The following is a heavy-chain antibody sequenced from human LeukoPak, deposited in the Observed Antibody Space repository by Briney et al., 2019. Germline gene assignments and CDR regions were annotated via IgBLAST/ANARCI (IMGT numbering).Heavy chain of an antibody. J-gene: IGHJ6*02. Sequence: GGSLRLSCAASGFAFSRYGINWVRQAPGKGLEWVSAISGSGGSTYYADSVKGRFTISRDNAKNSLYLQMNSLRAEDTALYYCAKVDASYSSSSGGMDVWGQGTTVTVSS. CDR2: ISGSGGST. CDR3: AKVDASYSSSSGGMDV. CDR1: GFAFSRYG. D-gene: IGHD6-13*01. V-gene: IGHV3-23*01.